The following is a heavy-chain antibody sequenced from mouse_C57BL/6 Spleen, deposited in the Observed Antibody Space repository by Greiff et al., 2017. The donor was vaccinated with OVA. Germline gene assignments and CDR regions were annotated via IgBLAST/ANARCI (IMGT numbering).Heavy chain of an antibody. CDR3: ARRRGSSYWYFDV. J-gene: IGHJ1*03. Sequence: QVTLKESGPGILQSSQSLSLTCSFSGFSLSTSGMGVSWLRQPSGKGLDWLAQIYCVDDKRYNPSLKSRLTISKDTSRNQVFLKITSVDTADTATYYCARRRGSSYWYFDVWGTGTTVTVSS. D-gene: IGHD1-1*01. CDR1: GFSLSTSGMG. V-gene: IGHV8-12*01. CDR2: IYCVDDK.